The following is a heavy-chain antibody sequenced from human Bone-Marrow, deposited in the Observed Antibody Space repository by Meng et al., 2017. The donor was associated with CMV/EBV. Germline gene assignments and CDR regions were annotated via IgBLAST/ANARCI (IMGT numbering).Heavy chain of an antibody. V-gene: IGHV4-61*01. D-gene: IGHD6-6*01. CDR3: ARGWYSSSDY. J-gene: IGHJ4*02. CDR1: GGSVSSGSYY. Sequence: GSLRLSCTVSGGSVSSGSYYWSWIRQPPGKGLEWIGYIYYSGSTNYNPSLKSRVTISVDTSKNQFSLKLSSVTAADTAVYYCARGWYSSSDYWGQGTLVTVSS. CDR2: IYYSGST.